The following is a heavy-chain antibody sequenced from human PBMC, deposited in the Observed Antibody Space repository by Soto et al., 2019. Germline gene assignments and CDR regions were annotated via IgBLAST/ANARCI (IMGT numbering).Heavy chain of an antibody. CDR1: GFTVSSKY. V-gene: IGHV3-66*01. Sequence: EVQLVESGGGLVQPGGSLRLSCAASGFTVSSKYMTWVRQAPGKGLEWVSLIQSGGTTYYADSVKGRLTISRDTSDNTLHLQMDSLRVEDTAVYYFARDDVLCDGGRCYGIPLDVLCKGTTVTVSS. J-gene: IGHJ6*04. CDR3: ARDDVLCDGGRCYGIPLDV. CDR2: IQSGGTT. D-gene: IGHD2-15*01.